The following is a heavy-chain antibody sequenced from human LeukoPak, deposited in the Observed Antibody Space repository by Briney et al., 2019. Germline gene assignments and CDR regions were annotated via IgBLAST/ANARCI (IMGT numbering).Heavy chain of an antibody. V-gene: IGHV4-59*11. CDR2: IYYSGST. CDR3: ARANSSSWWSGPYYYYYYMDV. CDR1: GGSISSHY. D-gene: IGHD6-13*01. Sequence: SETLSLTCTVSGGSISSHYWGWIRQPPGKGLEWIGYIYYSGSTNYNPSLKSRVTISVDTSKNQFSLKLSSVTAADTAVYYCARANSSSWWSGPYYYYYYMDVWGKGTTVTVSS. J-gene: IGHJ6*03.